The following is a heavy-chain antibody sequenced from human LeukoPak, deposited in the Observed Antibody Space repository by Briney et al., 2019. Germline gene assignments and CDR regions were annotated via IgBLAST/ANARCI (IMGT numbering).Heavy chain of an antibody. J-gene: IGHJ5*02. Sequence: SVTVSCKASGGTFSNYAISWLRQAPGPALEWLGGIIAIFGTGNYAQKFQARVPITADKSTSTDYMQLSTQRSEDTAVDHCARALFIHARTQKQNWFAPSGQGTLVTVSS. V-gene: IGHV1-69*06. CDR2: IIAIFGTG. CDR3: ARALFIHARTQKQNWFAP. CDR1: GGTFSNYA. D-gene: IGHD1-14*01.